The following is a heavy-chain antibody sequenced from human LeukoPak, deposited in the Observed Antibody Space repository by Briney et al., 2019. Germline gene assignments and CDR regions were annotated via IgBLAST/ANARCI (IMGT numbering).Heavy chain of an antibody. CDR3: ARLPLYYFQEDY. J-gene: IGHJ4*02. CDR2: IHFSGTT. CDR1: GYSISSGYY. Sequence: SETLSLTCTVSGYSISSGYYWGWIRQPPGKGLEWIGSIHFSGTTHYSPSLKSRVTISVDTSKNQFSLKVASVTAADTAVYFCARLPLYYFQEDYWGQGTLVTVSS. V-gene: IGHV4-38-2*02. D-gene: IGHD2/OR15-2a*01.